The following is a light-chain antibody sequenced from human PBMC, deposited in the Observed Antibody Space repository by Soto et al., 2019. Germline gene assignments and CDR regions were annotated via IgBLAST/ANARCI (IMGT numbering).Light chain of an antibody. J-gene: IGKJ2*01. CDR1: QSVSSAY. V-gene: IGKV3-20*01. CDR3: QQCSSSPPYP. Sequence: EVVLTQSPGILYLSPGERASLSCRASQSVSSAYLDWYQHKPGQAPRLLIFGASYRATGIPDRFSGSGSGTYVTLSISRVEPEDFAVYYCQQCSSSPPYPFGQGNTREI. CDR2: GAS.